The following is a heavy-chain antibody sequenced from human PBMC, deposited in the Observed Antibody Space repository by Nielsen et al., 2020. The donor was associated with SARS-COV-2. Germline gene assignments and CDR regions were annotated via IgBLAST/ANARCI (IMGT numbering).Heavy chain of an antibody. Sequence: SETLSLTCSVSGGSFSSGGSSYSWIRQQPGKGLEWIGLRHYTGNTYYNPSLQSRLFISVDTSKNQFSLRLSSVTAADTAVYYCATGAGWFDPWGQGTRVTVSS. CDR1: GGSFSSGGSS. V-gene: IGHV4-31*03. D-gene: IGHD6-19*01. CDR2: RHYTGNT. CDR3: ATGAGWFDP. J-gene: IGHJ5*02.